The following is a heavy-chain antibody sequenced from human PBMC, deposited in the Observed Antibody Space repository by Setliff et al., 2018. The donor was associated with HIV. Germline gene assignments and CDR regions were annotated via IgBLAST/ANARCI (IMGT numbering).Heavy chain of an antibody. CDR1: GGSFTNYF. D-gene: IGHD1-26*01. Sequence: SETLSLTCAVYGGSFTNYFWSWIRQSPGKGLEWIGEINHSGSTYYNPSLKSRVTISVDTSKNQFSLKLSSVTAADTAVYYCARDGPIVGATTIFNYWGQGTLVTVSS. J-gene: IGHJ4*02. V-gene: IGHV4-34*01. CDR2: INHSGST. CDR3: ARDGPIVGATTIFNY.